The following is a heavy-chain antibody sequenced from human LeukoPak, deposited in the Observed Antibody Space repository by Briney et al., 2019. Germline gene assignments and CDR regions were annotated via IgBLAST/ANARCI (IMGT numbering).Heavy chain of an antibody. J-gene: IGHJ4*02. CDR1: GGSISSYY. V-gene: IGHV4-59*01. CDR3: ARELDYYGSGSPTKGYYFDY. Sequence: SETLSLTCTVSGGSISSYYWSWIRQPPGKGLEWIGYIYYSGSTNYNPSLKSRVTISVDTSKNQFSLKLSSVTAADTAVYYCARELDYYGSGSPTKGYYFDYWGQETLVTVSS. CDR2: IYYSGST. D-gene: IGHD3-10*01.